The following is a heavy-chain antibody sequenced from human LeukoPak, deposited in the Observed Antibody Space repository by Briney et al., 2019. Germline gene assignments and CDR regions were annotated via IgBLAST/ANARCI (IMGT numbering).Heavy chain of an antibody. CDR2: IYYSGST. J-gene: IGHJ5*02. Sequence: SETLSLTCTVSGGSISSYYWSWIRQPPGKGLEWIGYIYYSGSTNSTPSLKSRVTISVDTSKNQFSLKLSSVTAADTAVYYCAREWESWFDPWGQGTLVTVSS. D-gene: IGHD1-26*01. V-gene: IGHV4-59*01. CDR1: GGSISSYY. CDR3: AREWESWFDP.